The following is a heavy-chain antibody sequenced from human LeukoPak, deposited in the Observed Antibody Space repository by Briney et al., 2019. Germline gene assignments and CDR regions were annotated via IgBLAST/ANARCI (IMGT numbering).Heavy chain of an antibody. CDR3: TRASHRRDYVWGSYRYTYYYYGMDV. CDR2: IRSKAYGGTT. D-gene: IGHD3-16*02. CDR1: GFTFGDYA. V-gene: IGHV3-49*04. Sequence: GGSLRLSCTASGFTFGDYAMSWVRQAPGKGLEWVGFIRSKAYGGTTEYAASVKGRFTISRDDSKSIAYLQMNSLKTEDTAVYYCTRASHRRDYVWGSYRYTYYYYGMDVWGQGTTVTVSS. J-gene: IGHJ6*02.